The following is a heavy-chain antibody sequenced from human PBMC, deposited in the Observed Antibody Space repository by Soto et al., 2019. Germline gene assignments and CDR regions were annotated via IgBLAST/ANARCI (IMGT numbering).Heavy chain of an antibody. V-gene: IGHV1-24*01. D-gene: IGHD3-22*01. CDR2: FDPEDGET. CDR3: ATLSIDYDSSGYPFDY. J-gene: IGHJ4*02. CDR1: GYTLTELS. Sequence: ASVKVSCKVSGYTLTELSMHWVRQAPGKGLEWMGGFDPEDGETIYAQKFQGRVTMTEDTSTDTAYMELSSLRSEDTAVYYCATLSIDYDSSGYPFDYWGQGTLVTAPQ.